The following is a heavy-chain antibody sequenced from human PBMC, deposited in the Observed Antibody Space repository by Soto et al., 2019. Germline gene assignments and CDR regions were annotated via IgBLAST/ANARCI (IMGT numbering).Heavy chain of an antibody. J-gene: IGHJ2*01. CDR3: ARESHDILTGPPWVWYFDL. CDR1: GGSFSGFS. CDR2: INDRGSI. D-gene: IGHD3-9*01. Sequence: HVQLQQWGAGPLRPLETLSLTCGVSGGSFSGFSWAWIRQSPGKGLGWIGEINDRGSINYNPSLKSRVSISVDTSKNHYSLNLRSVTAADTAVYYCARESHDILTGPPWVWYFDLWGRGTRVTVSS. V-gene: IGHV4-34*01.